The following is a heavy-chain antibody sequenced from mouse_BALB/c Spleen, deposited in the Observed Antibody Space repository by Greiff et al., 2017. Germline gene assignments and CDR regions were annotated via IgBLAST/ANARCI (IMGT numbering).Heavy chain of an antibody. CDR3: ARLGGNYEDYYAMDY. D-gene: IGHD2-1*01. Sequence: EVQLQQSGPELVKPGASVKMSCKASGYTFTSYVMHWVKQKPGQGLEWIGYINPYNDGTKYNEKFKGKATLTSDKSSSTAYMELSSLTSEDSADYYCARLGGNYEDYYAMDYWGQGTSVTVSS. CDR1: GYTFTSYV. CDR2: INPYNDGT. J-gene: IGHJ4*01. V-gene: IGHV1-14*01.